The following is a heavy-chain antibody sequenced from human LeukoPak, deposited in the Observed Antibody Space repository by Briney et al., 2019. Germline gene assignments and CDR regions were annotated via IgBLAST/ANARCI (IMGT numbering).Heavy chain of an antibody. D-gene: IGHD5-12*01. CDR3: AGGGPIVATDC. J-gene: IGHJ4*02. CDR1: GGSFSVYY. Sequence: SETLSLTCAVYGGSFSVYYWSWIRQPLGKGLEWIGEINHSGSTNYNPSLRSRVTISVDTSKNQFSLKLSSVAAADTAVYYCAGGGPIVATDCWGQGTLVTVSS. CDR2: INHSGST. V-gene: IGHV4-34*01.